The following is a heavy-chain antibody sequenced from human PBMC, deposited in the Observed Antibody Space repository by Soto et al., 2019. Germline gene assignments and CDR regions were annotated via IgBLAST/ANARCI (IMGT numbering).Heavy chain of an antibody. CDR2: IKSKTDGGTT. CDR3: TTDGSSSSWYSWDY. V-gene: IGHV3-15*07. Sequence: EVQLVESGGGLVKPGGSLKLSCAASGFTFSNAWMNWVRQAPGKGLEWVGRIKSKTDGGTTDYAAPVKGRFTISRDDSKNTLYLQMNSLKTEDTAVYYCTTDGSSSSWYSWDYWGQGTLVTVSS. CDR1: GFTFSNAW. D-gene: IGHD6-13*01. J-gene: IGHJ4*02.